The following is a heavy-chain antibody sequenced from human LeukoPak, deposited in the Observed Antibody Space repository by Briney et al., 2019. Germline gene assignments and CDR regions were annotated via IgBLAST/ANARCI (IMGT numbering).Heavy chain of an antibody. Sequence: GRSLRLSCAASGFTFSSYAMHWVRQAPGKGLEWVAVISYDGSNKYYADSVKGRFTISRDNSKNTLYLQMNSLRAEDTAVYYCARDVSPLRHAFDYWGQGTLVTVSS. CDR2: ISYDGSNK. CDR1: GFTFSSYA. CDR3: ARDVSPLRHAFDY. J-gene: IGHJ4*02. V-gene: IGHV3-30-3*01. D-gene: IGHD2-15*01.